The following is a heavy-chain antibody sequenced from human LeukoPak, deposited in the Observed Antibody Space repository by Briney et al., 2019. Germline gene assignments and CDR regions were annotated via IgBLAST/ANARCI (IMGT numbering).Heavy chain of an antibody. J-gene: IGHJ4*02. CDR2: IIPIFGTA. Sequence: ASVKVSCKASGGTFSSYAISWVRQAPGQGLEWMGGIIPIFGTANYAQKFQGRVTITADESTSTAYMELSSLRSEDTAVYYCARGGSSSSDFDYWGQGTLVTVSS. D-gene: IGHD6-13*01. V-gene: IGHV1-69*13. CDR3: ARGGSSSSDFDY. CDR1: GGTFSSYA.